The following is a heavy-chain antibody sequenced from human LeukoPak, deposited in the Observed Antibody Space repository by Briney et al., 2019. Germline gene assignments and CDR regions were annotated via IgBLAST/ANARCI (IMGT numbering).Heavy chain of an antibody. CDR1: GFTFSNYA. D-gene: IGHD7-27*01. Sequence: GGSLRLSCAASGFTFSNYAMSWVRQAPGKGLEWVSAISGSGGSSYYADSVKGRFTISRGNSKNTLYLQMNSLRAEDTAVYYCAKDYTGGPTSYFDYWGQGTLVTVSS. V-gene: IGHV3-23*01. J-gene: IGHJ4*02. CDR3: AKDYTGGPTSYFDY. CDR2: ISGSGGSS.